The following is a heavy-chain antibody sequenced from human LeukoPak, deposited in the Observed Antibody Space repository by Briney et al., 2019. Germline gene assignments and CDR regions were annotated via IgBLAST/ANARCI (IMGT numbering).Heavy chain of an antibody. CDR2: TSYRSKWYN. D-gene: IGHD2-15*01. Sequence: SQTLSLTCAISGDSVSSNSAASNWIRQSPSRGLEWLGRTSYRSKWYNDYALFVKSRITINPDTSKNQFSLQLNSVTPEDAAVYFCARGGRHLDYWGQGTLVTVSS. J-gene: IGHJ4*02. CDR3: ARGGRHLDY. V-gene: IGHV6-1*01. CDR1: GDSVSSNSAA.